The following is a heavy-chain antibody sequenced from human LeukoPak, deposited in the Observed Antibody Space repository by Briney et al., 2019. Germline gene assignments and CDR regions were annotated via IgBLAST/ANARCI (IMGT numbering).Heavy chain of an antibody. D-gene: IGHD5-12*01. V-gene: IGHV1-2*02. CDR2: INPNSGGT. CDR1: GYTFSGYY. CDR3: ASGFLGGYDSNFDY. Sequence: ASVKVSCKASGYTFSGYYMHWVRQAPGQGLEWMGWINPNSGGTNYAQKLQGRVTMTTDTSTSTAYMELRSLRSDDTAVYYCASGFLGGYDSNFDYWGQGTLVTVSS. J-gene: IGHJ4*02.